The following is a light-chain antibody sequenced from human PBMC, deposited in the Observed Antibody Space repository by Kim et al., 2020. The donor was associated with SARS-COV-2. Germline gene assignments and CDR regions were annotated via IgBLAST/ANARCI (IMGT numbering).Light chain of an antibody. V-gene: IGKV3-11*01. CDR1: QSVSSY. CDR2: DAS. CDR3: QQRSNWYT. J-gene: IGKJ2*01. Sequence: LSLSPGERATLSCRASQSVSSYLAWYQQKPGQAPRLLIYDASNRAPGIPARFSGSGSGTDFTLTISSLEPDDFALYYCQQRSNWYTFGQGTKLEI.